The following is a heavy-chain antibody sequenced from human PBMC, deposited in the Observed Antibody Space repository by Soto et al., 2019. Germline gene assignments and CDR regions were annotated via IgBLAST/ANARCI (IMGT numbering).Heavy chain of an antibody. J-gene: IGHJ4*02. V-gene: IGHV4-31*03. CDR1: GGSISSGGYY. CDR3: ARVWGYGGNSRFDY. Sequence: QVQLQESGPGLVKLSQPLSSTCPVSGGSISSGGYYWSWVGQHPGKALDLIGYIYYSGSTYYNPSLKSRVIISLDTSKNQYSLKLSSVTAADTAVYYCARVWGYGGNSRFDYWGQGTLVIDSS. D-gene: IGHD4-17*01. CDR2: IYYSGST.